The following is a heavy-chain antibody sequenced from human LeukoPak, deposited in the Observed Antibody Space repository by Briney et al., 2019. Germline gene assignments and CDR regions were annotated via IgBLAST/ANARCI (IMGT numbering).Heavy chain of an antibody. V-gene: IGHV1-2*04. J-gene: IGHJ6*02. CDR1: GYTFTSYG. D-gene: IGHD6-6*01. CDR3: ARDKDSSSSANYYYGMDV. Sequence: ASVKVSCKASGYTFTSYGISWVRQAPGQGLEWMGWINPNSGGTNYAQKFQGWVTMTRDTSISTAYMELSRLRSDDTAVYYCARDKDSSSSANYYYGMDVWGQGTTVTVSS. CDR2: INPNSGGT.